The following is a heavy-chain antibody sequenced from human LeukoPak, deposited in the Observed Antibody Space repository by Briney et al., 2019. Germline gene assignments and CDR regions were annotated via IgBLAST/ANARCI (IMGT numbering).Heavy chain of an antibody. Sequence: SETLSLTCTVSGGSISSGGYYWSWIRQHPGKGLEWIGYIYYSGSTYYNPSLKSRVTISVDTSKNQFSLKLSSVTAADTAAYYCARVKLYWYFDLWGRGTLVTVSS. V-gene: IGHV4-31*03. J-gene: IGHJ2*01. CDR1: GGSISSGGYY. CDR2: IYYSGST. CDR3: ARVKLYWYFDL.